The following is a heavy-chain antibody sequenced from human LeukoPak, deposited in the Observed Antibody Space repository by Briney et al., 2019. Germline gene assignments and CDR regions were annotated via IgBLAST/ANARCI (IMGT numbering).Heavy chain of an antibody. Sequence: ASVKVSCKASGYTFTSYGISWVRQAPGQGLEWMGWISAYNGNTNYAQKLQGRVTMTTDTSKSTAYMELRSLRSDDTAVYYCAATYYDILTGYFNYYYGMDVWGQGTTVTVSS. J-gene: IGHJ6*02. CDR3: AATYYDILTGYFNYYYGMDV. CDR1: GYTFTSYG. V-gene: IGHV1-18*01. CDR2: ISAYNGNT. D-gene: IGHD3-9*01.